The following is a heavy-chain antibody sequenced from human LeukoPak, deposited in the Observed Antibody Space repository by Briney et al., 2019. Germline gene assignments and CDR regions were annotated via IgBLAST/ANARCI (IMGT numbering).Heavy chain of an antibody. J-gene: IGHJ1*01. CDR3: ARDYSVWYVGTDSEYFQH. V-gene: IGHV1-18*01. D-gene: IGHD3-10*01. CDR2: ISAYNGNT. Sequence: GASVKVSCKASGYTFTSYGISWVRQAPGQGLEWMGWISAYNGNTNYAQKLQGRVTMTTDTSTSTAYMELRSLRSDDTAVYYCARDYSVWYVGTDSEYFQHWGQGTLVTVSS. CDR1: GYTFTSYG.